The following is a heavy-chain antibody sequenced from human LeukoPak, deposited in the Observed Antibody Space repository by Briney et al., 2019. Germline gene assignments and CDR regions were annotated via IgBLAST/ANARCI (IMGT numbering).Heavy chain of an antibody. D-gene: IGHD3-9*01. Sequence: SEKVSCKASGGTFTSYAISWVRQAPRQGREWRGGMIPIFGTANYAQKFQCRVTITPDQSTSTAYLQLSSLRSEDTAVYYCARGALAPPYYDILTGYSPAYYFDYWGQGTLVTVSS. CDR3: ARGALAPPYYDILTGYSPAYYFDY. CDR2: MIPIFGTA. CDR1: GGTFTSYA. J-gene: IGHJ4*02. V-gene: IGHV1-69*13.